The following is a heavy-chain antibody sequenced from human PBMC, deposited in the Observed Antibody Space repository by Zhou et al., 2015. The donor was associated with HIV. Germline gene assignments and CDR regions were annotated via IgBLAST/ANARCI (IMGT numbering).Heavy chain of an antibody. CDR1: GFTFSSYW. Sequence: EVQLGGVWGEAWSSLGGSLRLSCAASGFTFSSYWMSWVRQAPGKGLEWVANIKQDGSEKYYVDSVKGRFTISRDNAKNSLYLQMNSLRAEDTAVYYCARALRDLWSLWGSWGQGTLVTVSS. J-gene: IGHJ4*02. CDR2: IKQDGSEK. D-gene: IGHD3-3*01. V-gene: IGHV3-7*01. CDR3: ARALRDLWSLWGS.